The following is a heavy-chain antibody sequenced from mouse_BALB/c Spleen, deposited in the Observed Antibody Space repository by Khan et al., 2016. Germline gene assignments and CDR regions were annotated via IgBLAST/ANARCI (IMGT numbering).Heavy chain of an antibody. CDR1: GYSITSDYA. CDR2: ISYSGST. Sequence: EVQLVESGPGLVKPSQSLSLTCTVTGYSITSDYAWNWIRQFPGNKLEWMGYISYSGSTSYNPSLKSRISITRDTSKNQFFLQLNSVTTEDTATYYGASAPPRWYFDVWGAGTTVTVSS. V-gene: IGHV3-2*02. J-gene: IGHJ1*01. CDR3: ASAPPRWYFDV.